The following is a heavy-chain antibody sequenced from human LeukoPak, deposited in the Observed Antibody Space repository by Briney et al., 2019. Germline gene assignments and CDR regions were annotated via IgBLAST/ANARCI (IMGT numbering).Heavy chain of an antibody. Sequence: GASVKVSCKASGYTFTSYGISWVRQAPGQGLEWMGWISAYNGNTNYAQKLQGRVTMTTDTSTSTAYMELRSLRSDDTAVYYCASISDDSSGYYYVDYWGQGTLVTVSS. J-gene: IGHJ4*02. CDR1: GYTFTSYG. D-gene: IGHD3-22*01. CDR2: ISAYNGNT. V-gene: IGHV1-18*01. CDR3: ASISDDSSGYYYVDY.